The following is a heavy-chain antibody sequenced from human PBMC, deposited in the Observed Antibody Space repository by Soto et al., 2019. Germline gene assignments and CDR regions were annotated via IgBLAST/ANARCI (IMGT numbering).Heavy chain of an antibody. Sequence: ASGTVSCKASGSTFTSYYINWVRHSTVRGLDWMGWMNPNSGNTGYAQKFQGRVTMTRNTSISTAYMELSSLRSEDTAVYYCARGFVYYYASSGLRDAFAIWGQGRMVTVSS. CDR3: ARGFVYYYASSGLRDAFAI. V-gene: IGHV1-8*01. D-gene: IGHD3-22*01. CDR1: GSTFTSYY. CDR2: MNPNSGNT. J-gene: IGHJ3*02.